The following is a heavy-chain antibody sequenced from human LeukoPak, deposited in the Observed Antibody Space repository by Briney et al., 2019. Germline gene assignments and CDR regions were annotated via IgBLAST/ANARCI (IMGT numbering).Heavy chain of an antibody. J-gene: IGHJ4*02. CDR1: GGSFSGYY. V-gene: IGHV4-34*01. CDR3: ARVHDFWSGYSLEPWFDY. Sequence: SETLSLTCAVYGGSFSGYYWSWIRQPPGKGLEWIGEINHSGSTNYNPSLKSRVTISVDTSKNQFSLKLSSVTAADTAVYYCARVHDFWSGYSLEPWFDYWGQGTLVTVSS. CDR2: INHSGST. D-gene: IGHD3-3*01.